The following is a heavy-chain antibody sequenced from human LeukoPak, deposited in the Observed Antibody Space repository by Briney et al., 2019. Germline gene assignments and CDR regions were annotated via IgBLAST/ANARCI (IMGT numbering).Heavy chain of an antibody. D-gene: IGHD6-13*01. V-gene: IGHV3-11*01. Sequence: LSLTCTVSGYSISSGYYWGWIRQPPGKGLEWVSYISSSGSTIYYADSVKGRFTISRDNAKNSLYLQMNSLRAEDTAVYYCARDIAAAGTGDFDYWGQGTLVTVSS. CDR2: ISSSGSTI. J-gene: IGHJ4*02. CDR1: GYSISSGYY. CDR3: ARDIAAAGTGDFDY.